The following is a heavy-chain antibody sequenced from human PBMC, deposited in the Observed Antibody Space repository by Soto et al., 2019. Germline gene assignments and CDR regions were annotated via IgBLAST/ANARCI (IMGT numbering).Heavy chain of an antibody. V-gene: IGHV4-59*01. Sequence: LSLTCTVSGGSISGYYWSWIRQPPGKGLEWIGYMYNTGSTVYNPSFKSRVTISVDTSKNQFSLKLNSVTAADTAVYYCATLPPRILVALLPIPTWGQGILVTVSS. J-gene: IGHJ5*02. CDR3: ATLPPRILVALLPIPT. CDR2: MYNTGST. CDR1: GGSISGYY. D-gene: IGHD2-21*01.